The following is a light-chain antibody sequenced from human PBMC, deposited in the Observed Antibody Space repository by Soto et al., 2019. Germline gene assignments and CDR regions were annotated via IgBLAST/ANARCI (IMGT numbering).Light chain of an antibody. V-gene: IGLV2-8*01. Sequence: QSALTQPPSASGSLGQSVTISCTGTSSGVGGYNYVSWYQQHPGKAPKLMIYEVNKRPSGVPDRFSGSKSGNTASLTVSGLQAEDEADYSCSSFAGSNNFVIFGGGTKLTVL. CDR3: SSFAGSNNFVI. CDR2: EVN. CDR1: SSGVGGYNY. J-gene: IGLJ2*01.